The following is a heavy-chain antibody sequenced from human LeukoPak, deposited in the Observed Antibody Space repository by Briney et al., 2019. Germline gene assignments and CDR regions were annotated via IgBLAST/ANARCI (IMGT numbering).Heavy chain of an antibody. V-gene: IGHV1-69*01. CDR3: ARDQYYDILTGYLSNFDY. D-gene: IGHD3-9*01. CDR1: GGSFSSYA. Sequence: SVKVSCKASGGSFSSYAISWVRQAPGQGLEWMRGIIPIIGTANYAQKFQGRVTITADEPTSTAYMELRSLRSDDTAVYYCARDQYYDILTGYLSNFDYWGQGTLVTVSS. CDR2: IIPIIGTA. J-gene: IGHJ4*02.